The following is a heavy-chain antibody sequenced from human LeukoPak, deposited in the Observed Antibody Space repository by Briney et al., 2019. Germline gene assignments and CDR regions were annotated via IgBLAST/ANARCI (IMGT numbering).Heavy chain of an antibody. J-gene: IGHJ4*02. CDR2: ISPNSGGT. CDR3: ARGDYCTNGVCFSDY. CDR1: GGTFSSYA. Sequence: ASVKVSFKASGGTFSSYAISWVRQAPGQGLEWMGGISPNSGGTNYAQKFQGRVTMTRDTSISTAYMELSRLRSDDTDVYYCARGDYCTNGVCFSDYWGQGTLVTVSS. D-gene: IGHD2-8*01. V-gene: IGHV1-2*02.